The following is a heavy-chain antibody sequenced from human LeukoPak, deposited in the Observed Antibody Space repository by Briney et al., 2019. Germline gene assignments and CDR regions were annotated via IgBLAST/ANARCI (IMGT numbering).Heavy chain of an antibody. D-gene: IGHD3-22*01. CDR2: IVVGSGNT. Sequence: ASVKVSCKASGFTFTSSAMQWVRQARGQRLEWIGWIVVGSGNTNYAQKFQERVTITRDMSTSTAYMELSSLRSEDTAVYYCAAASMIQDYYYYYYYMDVWGKGTTVTVSS. CDR1: GFTFTSSA. CDR3: AAASMIQDYYYYYYYMDV. J-gene: IGHJ6*03. V-gene: IGHV1-58*02.